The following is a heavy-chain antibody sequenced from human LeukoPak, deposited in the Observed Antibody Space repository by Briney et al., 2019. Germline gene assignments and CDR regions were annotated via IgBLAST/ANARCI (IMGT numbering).Heavy chain of an antibody. D-gene: IGHD3-10*01. Sequence: PGGSLRLSCAASGFTVSSNYMSWVRQAPGKGLEWVSVIYSGGSTYYADSVKGRFTISRDNSKNTLYLQMNSLRIEDTAVYFCARGLDSGSPMMADYYGLDVWGQGTTVTVSS. CDR1: GFTVSSNY. CDR3: ARGLDSGSPMMADYYGLDV. V-gene: IGHV3-53*01. J-gene: IGHJ6*02. CDR2: IYSGGST.